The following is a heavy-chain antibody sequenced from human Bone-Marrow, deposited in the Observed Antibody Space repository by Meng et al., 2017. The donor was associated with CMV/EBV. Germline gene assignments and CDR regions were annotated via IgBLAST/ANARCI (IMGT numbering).Heavy chain of an antibody. Sequence: SETLSLTCTVSGGSIISSDYYWAWIRQSPGKGLEWLGAISNTGSTYYHPSLQSRVTISLATSKTQFSLRLKPGTAADTAMYLCARDSAVSSSMKYHGMDVWGPGTTVTVSS. CDR1: GGSIISSDYY. J-gene: IGHJ6*02. CDR2: ISNTGST. V-gene: IGHV4-39*07. CDR3: ARDSAVSSSMKYHGMDV. D-gene: IGHD6-19*01.